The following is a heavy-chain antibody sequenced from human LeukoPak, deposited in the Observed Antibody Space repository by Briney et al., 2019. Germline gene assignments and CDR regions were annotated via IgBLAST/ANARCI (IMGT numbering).Heavy chain of an antibody. CDR1: GFTFSSYT. Sequence: GGSLRLSCAASGFTFSSYTMNWVRQAPGKGLEWVSSISGGSTYIYYADSVKGRFTISRDNTKNSVYLQMNSLRVEDTAVYYCARTGLGMYSFDQWGPGTLVTVSS. CDR2: ISGGSTYI. J-gene: IGHJ4*02. CDR3: ARTGLGMYSFDQ. D-gene: IGHD3/OR15-3a*01. V-gene: IGHV3-21*01.